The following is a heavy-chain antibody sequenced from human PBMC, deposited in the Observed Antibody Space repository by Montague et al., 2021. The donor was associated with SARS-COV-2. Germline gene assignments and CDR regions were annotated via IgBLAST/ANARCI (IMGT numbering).Heavy chain of an antibody. J-gene: IGHJ6*03. CDR1: GFTFSSYA. V-gene: IGHV3-30*04. D-gene: IGHD3-3*01. CDR2: ISYDGSNK. Sequence: SLRLSCAASGFTFSSYAMHWVRQAPGKGLEWVAVISYDGSNKYYSDSXXVRFTISRDNSKNTLYLQMNSLRAEDTAVYYCARGAGITIFGVVIPGYYYMDVWGKGTTVTVSS. CDR3: ARGAGITIFGVVIPGYYYMDV.